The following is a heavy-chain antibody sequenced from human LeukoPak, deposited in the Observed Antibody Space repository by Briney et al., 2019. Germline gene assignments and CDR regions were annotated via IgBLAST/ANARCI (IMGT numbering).Heavy chain of an antibody. J-gene: IGHJ3*02. D-gene: IGHD3-22*01. V-gene: IGHV4-4*07. Sequence: SETLSLTCTVSGGSTSSYYWSWIRQPPGKGLEWIGRIYTSGIISGNTNYNPSLKSRVTMSVDTSKNQFSLKLTSVTAADTAVYYCARDRYYYDTSGYYSTFDTWGQGTMVTVSS. CDR2: IYTSGIISGNT. CDR1: GGSTSSYY. CDR3: ARDRYYYDTSGYYSTFDT.